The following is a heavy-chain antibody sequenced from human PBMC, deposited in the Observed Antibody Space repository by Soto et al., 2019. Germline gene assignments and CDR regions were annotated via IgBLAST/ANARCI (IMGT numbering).Heavy chain of an antibody. CDR3: ARRNYGSGSYPSYFDY. V-gene: IGHV4-39*01. CDR1: GGSISSSSYY. Sequence: PSETLSLTCTVSGGSISSSSYYWSWIRQPPGKGLEWIGSIYSSGGTHYNPSLQSRVTISVDTSKNQFSLKLNSVTAADTAVYYCARRNYGSGSYPSYFDYWGQGTLVTVSS. CDR2: IYSSGGT. D-gene: IGHD3-10*01. J-gene: IGHJ4*02.